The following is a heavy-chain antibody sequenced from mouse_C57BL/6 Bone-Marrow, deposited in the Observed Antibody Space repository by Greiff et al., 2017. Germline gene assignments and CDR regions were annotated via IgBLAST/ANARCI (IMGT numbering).Heavy chain of an antibody. CDR3: TGYYYGSSPWFAY. Sequence: EVQLQQSGTVLARPGASVKMSCKTSGYTFTSYWMHWVKQRPGQGLEWIGAIYPGNSDTSYNQKFKGKAKLTAVSSASTAYMELSSLTNEDSAVYYCTGYYYGSSPWFAYWGQGTLVTVSA. V-gene: IGHV1-5*01. CDR1: GYTFTSYW. D-gene: IGHD1-1*01. CDR2: IYPGNSDT. J-gene: IGHJ3*01.